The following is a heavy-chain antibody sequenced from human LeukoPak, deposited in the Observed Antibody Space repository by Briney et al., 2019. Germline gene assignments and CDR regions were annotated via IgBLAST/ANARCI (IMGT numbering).Heavy chain of an antibody. CDR1: GFTFCSYN. CDR2: ISSTSSYI. CDR3: ARGLTVAQEYYFDY. V-gene: IGHV3-21*01. Sequence: PGGSLRLSCAASGFTFCSYNMNWVRQAPGKGLEWVSSISSTSSYIYYADSVKGRFTISRDNAKNSLYLQMNSLRAEDTAVYYCARGLTVAQEYYFDYWGQGTLVTVSS. J-gene: IGHJ4*02.